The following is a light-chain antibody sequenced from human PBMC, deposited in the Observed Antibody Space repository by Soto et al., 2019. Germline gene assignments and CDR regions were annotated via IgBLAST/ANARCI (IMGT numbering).Light chain of an antibody. V-gene: IGLV1-44*01. J-gene: IGLJ2*01. CDR2: SNN. CDR1: SSNIGSNT. Sequence: QSVLTQPPSASGTPGQRVTISCSGSSSNIGSNTVNWYQQLPGTAPKLLIYSNNQRPSGVPDRFSGSKSGTSASLAICGLQSEDEADYYCAAWDDSLNGVVFGGGTKVTVL. CDR3: AAWDDSLNGVV.